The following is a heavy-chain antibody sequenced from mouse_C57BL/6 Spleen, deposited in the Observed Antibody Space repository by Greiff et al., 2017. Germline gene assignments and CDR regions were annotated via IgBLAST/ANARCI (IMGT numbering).Heavy chain of an antibody. J-gene: IGHJ3*01. V-gene: IGHV1-61*01. CDR2: INPSDSET. D-gene: IGHD2-3*01. CDR1: GYTFTSYW. CDR3: ARISIYDGYAWFAY. Sequence: QVQLQQPGAELVRPGSSVKLSCKASGYTFTSYWMDWVKQRPGQGLEWIGNINPSDSETNYNQKFKDKATLTVDKSSSTAYMQLSSLTSEDSAVYYSARISIYDGYAWFAYWGQGTLVTVSA.